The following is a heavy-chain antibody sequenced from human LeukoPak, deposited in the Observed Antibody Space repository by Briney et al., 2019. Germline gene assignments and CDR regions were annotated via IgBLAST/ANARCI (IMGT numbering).Heavy chain of an antibody. Sequence: PSGTLSLTCAVSGGSISSSNWWSWVRQPPGKGLEWIGEIYHSGSTNYNPSLKSRVTISVDTSKNQFSLKLSSVTAADTAVYYCARGRGLRWFGDLLTAHNFDYWGQGTLVTVSS. CDR3: ARGRGLRWFGDLLTAHNFDY. CDR2: IYHSGST. J-gene: IGHJ4*02. D-gene: IGHD3-10*01. V-gene: IGHV4-4*02. CDR1: GGSISSSNW.